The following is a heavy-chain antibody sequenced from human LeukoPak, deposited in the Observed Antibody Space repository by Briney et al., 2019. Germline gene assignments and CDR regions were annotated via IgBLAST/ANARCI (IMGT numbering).Heavy chain of an antibody. CDR1: GGSFSDYY. V-gene: IGHV4-34*01. CDR2: INHSGST. J-gene: IGHJ5*02. Sequence: SETLSLTCAVYGGSFSDYYWSWIRQPPGKGLEWIGEINHSGSTNYNPSLKSRVTISVDTSKNQFSLKLSSVTAADTAMYYCARGFPVRRGYSSRAYNWFDPWGQGTLVTVSS. D-gene: IGHD6-13*01. CDR3: ARGFPVRRGYSSRAYNWFDP.